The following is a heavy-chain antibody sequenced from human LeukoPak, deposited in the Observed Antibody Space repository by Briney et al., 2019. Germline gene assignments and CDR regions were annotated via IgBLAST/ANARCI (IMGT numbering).Heavy chain of an antibody. J-gene: IGHJ4*02. CDR1: GFPFSAYA. D-gene: IGHD3-3*01. Sequence: GGSLRLSCAASGFPFSAYALHWVRQAPGKGLECVAVISNDGSTVYHADSVKGRFTISRDNSNNTLYLQMNSLRADDTAVYYCAKERTYDFWLGYYTNYFDSWAREPWSPSPQ. CDR3: AKERTYDFWLGYYTNYFDS. CDR2: ISNDGSTV. V-gene: IGHV3-30*01.